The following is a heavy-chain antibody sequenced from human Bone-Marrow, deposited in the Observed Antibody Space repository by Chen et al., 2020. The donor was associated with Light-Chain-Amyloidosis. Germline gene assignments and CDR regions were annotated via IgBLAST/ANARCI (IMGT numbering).Heavy chain of an antibody. CDR3: ARRRDGYNFDY. CDR2: IYPDDSDA. CDR1: GYTFPNYW. Sequence: QSGPEVKKPGESLKISCKGSGYTFPNYWIGWVRQMPGKGLEWMGVIYPDDSDARYSPSFEGQVTISAEKSITTAYLQWRSLKASDTAMYYCARRRDGYNFDYWGQGTLVTVSS. J-gene: IGHJ4*02. V-gene: IGHV5-51*01. D-gene: IGHD5-12*01.